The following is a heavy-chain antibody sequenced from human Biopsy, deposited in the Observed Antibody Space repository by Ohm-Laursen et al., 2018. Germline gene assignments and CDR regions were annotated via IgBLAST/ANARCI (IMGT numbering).Heavy chain of an antibody. D-gene: IGHD2-15*01. CDR1: GGSISSFY. CDR2: ISDSGST. CDR3: ARRGSGGRSFDH. V-gene: IGHV4-59*08. Sequence: TLSLTCAVSGGSISSFYWTWIRQPPGKGPEWIGDISDSGSTNYKPSLKSRVIISVDTSKNQFSLNLSSVTAADKAVYYCARRGSGGRSFDHWGQGTLVTVSS. J-gene: IGHJ4*02.